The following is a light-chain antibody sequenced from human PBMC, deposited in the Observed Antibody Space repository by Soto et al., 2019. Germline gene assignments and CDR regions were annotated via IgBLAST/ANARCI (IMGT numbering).Light chain of an antibody. CDR1: QSVSRNF. Sequence: EIVLTQSPGTLSLSPGERATLSCRASQSVSRNFLAWYQQKPGQAPRLLISGASSRATGIPDRVSGSGSGTDFTLTISRLEPEDIAVYYCQQYSISPITFGQGTRLEIK. J-gene: IGKJ5*01. V-gene: IGKV3-20*01. CDR3: QQYSISPIT. CDR2: GAS.